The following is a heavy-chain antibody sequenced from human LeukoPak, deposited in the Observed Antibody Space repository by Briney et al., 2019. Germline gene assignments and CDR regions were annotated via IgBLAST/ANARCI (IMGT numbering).Heavy chain of an antibody. CDR2: INHSGST. CDR1: DGTFKYYY. Sequence: PSETLSLTCVVYDGTFKYYYWSWIRQPPGKGLEWIGEINHSGSTSYNSSLKSRVTVSEDTTKKQFSLKLTSVTAADTAVYYCARARRGGYRVRDAFDIWGQGTMVTVSS. D-gene: IGHD5-12*01. CDR3: ARARRGGYRVRDAFDI. J-gene: IGHJ3*02. V-gene: IGHV4-34*01.